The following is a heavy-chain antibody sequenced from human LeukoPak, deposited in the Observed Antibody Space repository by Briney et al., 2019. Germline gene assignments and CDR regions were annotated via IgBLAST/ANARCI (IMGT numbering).Heavy chain of an antibody. D-gene: IGHD6-19*01. V-gene: IGHV3-48*01. CDR2: ISTTSSTI. CDR1: GFTFSSYN. CDR3: ARNGASSGRPYHLDY. Sequence: SGGSLRLSCVASGFTFSSYNMNWVRQTPGKGLEWVSYISTTSSTIHYADSVKGRFTISRDNAENSLYLQMNGLRAEDTAVYFCARNGASSGRPYHLDYWGQRTLVTVSS. J-gene: IGHJ4*02.